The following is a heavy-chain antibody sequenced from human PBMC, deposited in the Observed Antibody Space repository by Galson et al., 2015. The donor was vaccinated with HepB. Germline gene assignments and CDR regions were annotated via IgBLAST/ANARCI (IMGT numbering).Heavy chain of an antibody. CDR1: GGTFSSYA. J-gene: IGHJ3*02. V-gene: IGHV1-69*10. Sequence: SVKVSCKASGGTFSSYAISWVRQAPGQGLEWMGGIIPIFGIANYAQKFQGRVTITADKSTSTAYMELSSLRSEDTAVYYCASPQKMATIMEDAFDIWGQGTMVTVSS. D-gene: IGHD5-24*01. CDR2: IIPIFGIA. CDR3: ASPQKMATIMEDAFDI.